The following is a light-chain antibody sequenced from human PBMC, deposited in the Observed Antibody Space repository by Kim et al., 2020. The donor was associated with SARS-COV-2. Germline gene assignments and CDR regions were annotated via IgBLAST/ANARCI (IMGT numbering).Light chain of an antibody. CDR2: GTS. J-gene: IGKJ2*01. CDR1: QSVASNH. Sequence: EIVLTQSPGTLSLSPGERATLSCRASQSVASNHLAWFQQKPGQAPRLLIYGTSSRATGIPDRFSASESGTDFTLTISRLEPEDFAVYYCQQYDRSPYTFGQGTKLET. CDR3: QQYDRSPYT. V-gene: IGKV3-20*01.